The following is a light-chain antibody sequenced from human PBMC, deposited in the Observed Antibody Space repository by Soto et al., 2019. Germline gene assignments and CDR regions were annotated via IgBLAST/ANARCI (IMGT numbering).Light chain of an antibody. J-gene: IGKJ5*01. V-gene: IGKV1-33*01. CDR2: DAS. CDR3: QQYENLPT. Sequence: DIQMTQSPSSLSASVLGRVTVTFQASQNINNYLNWYQQKPGRAPKLLIYDASNLEAGVPSRFRGSGSGTDFTFTISRLQTEDIATYYCQQYENLPTFGQGTRLEIK. CDR1: QNINNY.